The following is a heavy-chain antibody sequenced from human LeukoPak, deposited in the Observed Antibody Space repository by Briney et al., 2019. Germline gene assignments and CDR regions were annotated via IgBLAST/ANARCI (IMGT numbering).Heavy chain of an antibody. J-gene: IGHJ4*02. CDR3: AKGGIRDSSGYYSAILDY. D-gene: IGHD3-22*01. CDR1: GFTFSSYG. Sequence: SGGSLRLSCAASGFTFSSYGMHWVRQAPGKGLEWVAVIWYDGSNKYYADSVKGRFTISRDNSKNTLYLQMNSLGAEDTAVYYCAKGGIRDSSGYYSAILDYWGQGTLVTVSS. V-gene: IGHV3-33*06. CDR2: IWYDGSNK.